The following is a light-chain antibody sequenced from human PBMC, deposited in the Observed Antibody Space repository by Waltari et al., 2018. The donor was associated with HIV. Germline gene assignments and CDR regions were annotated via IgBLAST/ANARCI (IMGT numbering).Light chain of an antibody. J-gene: IGKJ3*01. CDR1: QGISTW. Sequence: DIHITQSPSSVSASVGDRVTITCRASQGISTWLAWYQQKPGKAPQVLIYAASSLQSGVPSRFNGSGSGTDFTLTISSLQPEDYATYFCQQANRFPFTFGPGTKVDVK. V-gene: IGKV1-12*02. CDR2: AAS. CDR3: QQANRFPFT.